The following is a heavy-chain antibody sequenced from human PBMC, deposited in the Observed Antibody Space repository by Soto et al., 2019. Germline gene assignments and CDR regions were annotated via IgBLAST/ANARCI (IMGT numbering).Heavy chain of an antibody. D-gene: IGHD6-13*01. CDR2: ISYDGSNK. V-gene: IGHV3-30*03. CDR1: GFTFSNYG. Sequence: GGSLRLSCAASGFTFSNYGLHWVRQAPGKGLEWVAVISYDGSNKYYADSVKGRFTISRDNSKSTLYLQMNSLRADDTAVYYCARDEPSSWYLDYYYYGMDVWGQGTTVTVSS. CDR3: ARDEPSSWYLDYYYYGMDV. J-gene: IGHJ6*02.